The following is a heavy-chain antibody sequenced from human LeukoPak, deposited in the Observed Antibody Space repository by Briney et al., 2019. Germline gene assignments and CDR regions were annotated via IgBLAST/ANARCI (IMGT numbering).Heavy chain of an antibody. D-gene: IGHD5-18*01. CDR1: GVTFSSYW. CDR2: INSDGGST. CDR3: ARPGGRYSYEIDY. Sequence: GGSLRLSCAASGVTFSSYWMHWVRQAPGKGLVWVSRINSDGGSTIYADSVKGRFTISRDNAKNTLYLQMNSLRAEDTAVYYCARPGGRYSYEIDYWGQGVLVTVSS. V-gene: IGHV3-74*01. J-gene: IGHJ4*02.